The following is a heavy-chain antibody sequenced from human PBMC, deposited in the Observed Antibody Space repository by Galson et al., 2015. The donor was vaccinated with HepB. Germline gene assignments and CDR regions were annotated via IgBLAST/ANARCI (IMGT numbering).Heavy chain of an antibody. CDR2: ISYDGINN. D-gene: IGHD4/OR15-4a*01. CDR3: ARDGALRAGYYYYGMDL. J-gene: IGHJ6*02. CDR1: GFTFSAFS. Sequence: SLRLSCAASGFTFSAFSMYWVRQAPGKGLEWVALISYDGINNYYGASVKGRFTISRDDSKNTLYLQMNSLRAEDTAVYYCARDGALRAGYYYYGMDLWGQGTTVTVSS. V-gene: IGHV3-30*04.